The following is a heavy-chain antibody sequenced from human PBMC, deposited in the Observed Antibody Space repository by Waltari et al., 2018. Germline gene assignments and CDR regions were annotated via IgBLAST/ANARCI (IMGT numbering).Heavy chain of an antibody. CDR2: LDPEDGQA. CDR1: GEPSPDKY. D-gene: IGHD3-10*01. V-gene: IGHV1-69-2*01. CDR3: AAALGGGISASRPFHF. Sequence: EVQLLQSGVEVKKPGPPVKISCKVSGEPSPDKYIHWIQQAPGKGLQWMGLLDPEDGQAVYAEKFQGRVTMTADTSIHTAYMELTSLTSEDTAFYYCAAALGGGISASRPFHFWGQGTMITVSS. J-gene: IGHJ3*01.